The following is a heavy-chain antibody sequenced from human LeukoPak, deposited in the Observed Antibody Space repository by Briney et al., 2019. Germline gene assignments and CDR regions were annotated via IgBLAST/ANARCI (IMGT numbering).Heavy chain of an antibody. V-gene: IGHV3-7*03. CDR3: VKDGGNCGLDY. J-gene: IGHJ4*02. Sequence: PGGSLRLSCAASGFSFISYWMNWVRQTPGKGLEWVANIKQDGSEKYYVDSVKGRFTISRDNSKNTLYLQLDGLGTEDTAVYYCVKDGGNCGLDYWGQGTLVTVSS. CDR2: IKQDGSEK. D-gene: IGHD4-23*01. CDR1: GFSFISYW.